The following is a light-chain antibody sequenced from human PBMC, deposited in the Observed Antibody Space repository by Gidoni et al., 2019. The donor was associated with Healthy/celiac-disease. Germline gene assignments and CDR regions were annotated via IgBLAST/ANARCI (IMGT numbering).Light chain of an antibody. CDR3: QQRSNWPPV. CDR2: ESA. J-gene: IGKJ3*01. CDR1: QSVSSY. Sequence: EIVLTHSPATLSLSPGERATLSFRASQSVSSYLSWDQQKPGQAPRIIIYESAKRATGITARCSGSGDGTDVTLTISSLEPEDFAVYDCQQRSNWPPVFXPXTKVDTK. V-gene: IGKV3-11*01.